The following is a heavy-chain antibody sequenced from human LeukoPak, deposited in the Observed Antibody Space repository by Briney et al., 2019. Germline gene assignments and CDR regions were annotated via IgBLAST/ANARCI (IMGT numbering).Heavy chain of an antibody. CDR2: ISAYNGNT. V-gene: IGHV1-18*01. J-gene: IGHJ6*03. CDR1: GYTFTSYG. CDR3: ARATMVRGVALYYMDV. D-gene: IGHD3-10*01. Sequence: ASVTVSCKASGYTFTSYGISWVRQAPGQGLEWMGWISAYNGNTNYAQKLQGRVTMTTDTSTRTAYMELRSLRSEDTAVYYCARATMVRGVALYYMDVWGKGTTVTVSS.